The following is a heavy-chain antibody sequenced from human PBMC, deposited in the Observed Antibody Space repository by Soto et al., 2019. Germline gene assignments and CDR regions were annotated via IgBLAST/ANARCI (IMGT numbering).Heavy chain of an antibody. J-gene: IGHJ4*02. CDR3: ARQLGPTGVMD. V-gene: IGHV4-39*01. D-gene: IGHD3-16*01. Sequence: QLQLQESGPGLVRPSETLSLTCAVSGDYIGSSAYFWGWTRQSPGKGLEWIASIGPGGNSNYNPSLKSXXTXSXXASTNHFSLAVTSVTAADTAIYYCARQLGPTGVMDWGKGLLVTVSS. CDR2: IGPGGNS. CDR1: GDYIGSSAYF.